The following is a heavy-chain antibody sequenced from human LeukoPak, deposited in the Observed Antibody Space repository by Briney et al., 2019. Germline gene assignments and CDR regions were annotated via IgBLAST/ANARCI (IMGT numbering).Heavy chain of an antibody. D-gene: IGHD3-22*01. CDR2: ISSSSSYT. CDR1: GFTFSDYY. Sequence: PGGSLRLSCAASGFTFSDYYMSWIRQAPEKGLEWVSDISSSSSYTNYADSVKGRFTISRDNAKNSLYLQMNSLRAEDTAVYYCARALYYDSSGPGYWGQGTLVTVSS. J-gene: IGHJ4*02. V-gene: IGHV3-11*05. CDR3: ARALYYDSSGPGY.